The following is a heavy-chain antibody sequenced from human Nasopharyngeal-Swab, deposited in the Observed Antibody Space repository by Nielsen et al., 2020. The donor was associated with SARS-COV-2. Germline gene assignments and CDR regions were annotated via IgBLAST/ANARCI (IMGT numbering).Heavy chain of an antibody. CDR2: ISYDGSNK. D-gene: IGHD5-12*01. Sequence: GESLKISCAASGFTFSSYAMHWVRQAPGKGLEWVAVISYDGSNKYYADSVKGRFTISRDNPKNTLYLQMNSLRAEDTAVYYCARDLGGYVGYWGQGTLVTVSS. CDR3: ARDLGGYVGY. CDR1: GFTFSSYA. V-gene: IGHV3-30-3*01. J-gene: IGHJ4*02.